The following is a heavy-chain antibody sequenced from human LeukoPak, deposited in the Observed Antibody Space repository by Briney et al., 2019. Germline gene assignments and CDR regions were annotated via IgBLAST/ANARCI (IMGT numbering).Heavy chain of an antibody. CDR3: ARGSRFGVVGRDAFDI. Sequence: AGGSLRLSCAASGFTFSRYSMNWVRQAPGKGLEWVSSISISSNYIYYADSVKGRFTISRDNAKNSLYLQVNSLRAEDTAVYYCARGSRFGVVGRDAFDIWGQGTVVTVSS. J-gene: IGHJ3*02. V-gene: IGHV3-21*01. CDR1: GFTFSRYS. CDR2: ISISSNYI. D-gene: IGHD3-3*01.